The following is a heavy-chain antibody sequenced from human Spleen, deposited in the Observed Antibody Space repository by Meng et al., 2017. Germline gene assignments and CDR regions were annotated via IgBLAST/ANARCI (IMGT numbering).Heavy chain of an antibody. J-gene: IGHJ5*02. Sequence: VQLQESGPGLGKPSGTLSLTCAVSGDSISSRDWWSWVRQPPGKGLEWIGEISQGSGRTNYNPSLKSRVTISLDKSKNQFSLNVNSVTAADTAVYYCVRNEGYSFGAWGQGTLVTVSS. CDR2: ISQGSGRT. V-gene: IGHV4-4*02. CDR3: VRNEGYSFGA. CDR1: GDSISSRDW. D-gene: IGHD2-21*01.